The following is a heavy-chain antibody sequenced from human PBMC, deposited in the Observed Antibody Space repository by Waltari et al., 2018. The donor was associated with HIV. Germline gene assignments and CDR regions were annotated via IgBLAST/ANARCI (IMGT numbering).Heavy chain of an antibody. J-gene: IGHJ4*02. D-gene: IGHD3-22*01. CDR3: ARSYYDSSGYHLFDY. V-gene: IGHV4-59*01. CDR2: IYYSGST. CDR1: GGSISSYY. Sequence: QVQLQESGPGLVKPSETLSLTCTVSGGSISSYYWSWIRQPPGKGLEWIGYIYYSGSTNYNPSLWSRVTISVDTSKNQFSLKLTAVTAADTAVYYCARSYYDSSGYHLFDYWGQGTLVTVSS.